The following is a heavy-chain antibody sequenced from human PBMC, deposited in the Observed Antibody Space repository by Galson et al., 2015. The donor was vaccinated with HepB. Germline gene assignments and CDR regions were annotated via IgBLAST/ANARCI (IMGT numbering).Heavy chain of an antibody. CDR3: ARSSSWYVTEYYYGMDV. Sequence: SVKVSCKASGYTFTGYYMHWVRQAPGQGLEWMGWINPNSGGTNYAQKFQGRVTITRDTSASTAYMELSSLRSEDTAVYYCARSSSWYVTEYYYGMDVWGQGTTVTVSS. V-gene: IGHV1-2*02. J-gene: IGHJ6*02. CDR2: INPNSGGT. CDR1: GYTFTGYY. D-gene: IGHD6-13*01.